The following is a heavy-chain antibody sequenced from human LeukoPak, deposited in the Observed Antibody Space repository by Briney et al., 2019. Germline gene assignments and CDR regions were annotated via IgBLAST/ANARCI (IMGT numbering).Heavy chain of an antibody. CDR3: AREYGRDPIFDY. J-gene: IGHJ4*02. CDR1: GYTFATNG. Sequence: ASVTVSCKTSGYTFATNGIMWVRQAPGEGLEWMGWTSVYNNKNYAQKFQGRVTMTRDTSTSTVYMELSSLRSEDTAVYYCAREYGRDPIFDYWGQGTLVTVSS. CDR2: TSVYNNK. V-gene: IGHV1-18*01. D-gene: IGHD2-8*01.